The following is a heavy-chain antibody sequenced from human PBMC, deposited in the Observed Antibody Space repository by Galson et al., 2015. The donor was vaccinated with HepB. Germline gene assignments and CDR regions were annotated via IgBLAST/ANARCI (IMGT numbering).Heavy chain of an antibody. D-gene: IGHD3-10*01. CDR2: IIPIFGIT. J-gene: IGHJ4*02. Sequence: SVKVSCKASGDTFSSYSLSWVRQAPGQGLEWMGRIIPIFGITDYAQKFQGRVTITADESTSTAYMEMSSLRSEDTAIFYCARAFGELGSGHYEDTYWGQGTLVTVSS. CDR3: ARAFGELGSGHYEDTY. CDR1: GDTFSSYS. V-gene: IGHV1-69*13.